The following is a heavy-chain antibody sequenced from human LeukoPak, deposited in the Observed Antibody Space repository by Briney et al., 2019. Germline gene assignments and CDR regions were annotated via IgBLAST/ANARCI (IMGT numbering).Heavy chain of an antibody. CDR1: GGTFSSYA. D-gene: IGHD3-22*01. CDR3: AREGYYDSSGLGAFDI. V-gene: IGHV1-46*01. CDR2: INPSGGST. J-gene: IGHJ3*02. Sequence: ASVKVSCKAAGGTFSSYAISWVRQAPGQGLEWMGIINPSGGSTSYAQKFQGRVTMTRDTSTSTVYMELSSLRSEDTAVYYCAREGYYDSSGLGAFDIWGQGTMVTVSS.